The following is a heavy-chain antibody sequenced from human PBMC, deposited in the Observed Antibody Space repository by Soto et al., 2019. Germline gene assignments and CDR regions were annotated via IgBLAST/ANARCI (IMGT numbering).Heavy chain of an antibody. J-gene: IGHJ6*03. Sequence: QVQLVESGGGVVQLGRSLRLSCGASKFAFRTYSMHWVRQAPGKGLEWVAVITYDGKQEHYADSVKGRFTISRDNSAKTLYLPMRSLRPEDTAVYYCAREDREGRYYFLDVWGKGTTVTVSS. V-gene: IGHV3-30*03. CDR2: ITYDGKQE. D-gene: IGHD3-16*02. CDR1: KFAFRTYS. CDR3: AREDREGRYYFLDV.